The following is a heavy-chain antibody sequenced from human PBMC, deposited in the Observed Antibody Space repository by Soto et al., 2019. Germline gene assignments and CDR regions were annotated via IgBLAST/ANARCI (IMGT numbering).Heavy chain of an antibody. CDR2: FDPEDGET. CDR1: GYTLTELS. J-gene: IGHJ6*02. D-gene: IGHD6-19*01. V-gene: IGHV1-24*01. CDR3: ATGRRIRAQWLDPGKDEIRINYYSYGMDV. Sequence: ASVKVSCKVSGYTLTELSMHWVRQAPGKGLEWMGGFDPEDGETIYAQKFQGRVTMTEDTSTDTAYMELSSLRSEDTAVYYCATGRRIRAQWLDPGKDEIRINYYSYGMDVWG.